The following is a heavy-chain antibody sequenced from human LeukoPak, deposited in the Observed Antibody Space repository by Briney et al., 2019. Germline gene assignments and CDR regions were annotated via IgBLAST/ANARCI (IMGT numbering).Heavy chain of an antibody. Sequence: GGSLRLSCAASGFTFSSYSMNWVRQAPGKGLEWVSSISSSSSYIYYADSVKGRFTISRDNAKNSLYLQMNSLRAEDTAVYYCARDPPYYDSSSGGGYWGQGTLVTVSS. J-gene: IGHJ4*02. D-gene: IGHD3-22*01. CDR3: ARDPPYYDSSSGGGY. CDR2: ISSSSSYI. CDR1: GFTFSSYS. V-gene: IGHV3-21*01.